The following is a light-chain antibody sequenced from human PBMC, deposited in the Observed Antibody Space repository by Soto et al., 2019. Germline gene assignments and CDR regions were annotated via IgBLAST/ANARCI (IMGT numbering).Light chain of an antibody. CDR2: DAS. CDR1: QSVGSY. Sequence: ETVLTQSPATLSLSPGQRATFSCRASQSVGSYLAWYQQKPGQAPRLLVYDASNRATGIPARFSGSGSGTDFTLTISSLQPEDFAVYYCQQYNNWPPWTFGQGTKVDIK. V-gene: IGKV3-11*01. J-gene: IGKJ1*01. CDR3: QQYNNWPPWT.